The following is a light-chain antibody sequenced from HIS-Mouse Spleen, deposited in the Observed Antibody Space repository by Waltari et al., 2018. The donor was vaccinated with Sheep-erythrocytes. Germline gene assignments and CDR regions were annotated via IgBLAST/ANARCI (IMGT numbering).Light chain of an antibody. J-gene: IGLJ1*01. CDR1: SSDVGGYNY. V-gene: IGLV2-11*01. CDR3: CSYAGSSYV. Sequence: HSALTQPRSVSGSPGQSVTIPCTGTSSDVGGYNYVSWYQQHPGKAPKLMIYDVSKRPSGVPDRFSGSKSGNTASLTISGLQAEDEADYYCCSYAGSSYVFGTGTKVTVL. CDR2: DVS.